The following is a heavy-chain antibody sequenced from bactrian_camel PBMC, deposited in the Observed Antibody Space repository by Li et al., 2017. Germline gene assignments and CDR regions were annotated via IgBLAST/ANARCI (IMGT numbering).Heavy chain of an antibody. D-gene: IGHD7*01. J-gene: IGHJ4*01. CDR2: RYSEDRISFT. CDR3: VTSNWWHLYTQLEH. Sequence: HVQLVESGGDLVRPGGSLRLSCAAAAGSGSFKIRLYGMAWYRQAPGKEREGVGARYSEDRISFTRYGDSVKGRFTISRDNAKNTLYLQMNSLKTEDTAVYYCVTSNWWHLYTQLEHWGQGTQVTVS. CDR1: AGSGSFKIRLYG. V-gene: IGHV3S54*01.